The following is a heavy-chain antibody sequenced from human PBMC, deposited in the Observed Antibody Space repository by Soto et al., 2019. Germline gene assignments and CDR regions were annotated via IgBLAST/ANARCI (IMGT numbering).Heavy chain of an antibody. V-gene: IGHV4-39*01. D-gene: IGHD3-22*01. CDR3: AIQTDTSRYSSLDY. CDR2: IYYSGST. Sequence: SETLSLTCTVSGGSISSSSYYWGWIRQPPGKGLEWIGIIYYSGSTYYNPSLKSRVTISVDTSKNQLSLKLSSVTAADTAMYYCAIQTDTSRYSSLDYWGQGTLVTVSS. CDR1: GGSISSSSYY. J-gene: IGHJ4*02.